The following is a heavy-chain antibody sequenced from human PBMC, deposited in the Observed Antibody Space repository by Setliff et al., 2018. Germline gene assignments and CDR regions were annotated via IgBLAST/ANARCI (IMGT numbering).Heavy chain of an antibody. CDR1: GYSFASYW. Sequence: GESLKISCKASGYSFASYWIAWVRQMPGKGLEWMGVIYPGDSDTRYSPSFQGRVTISADKSRTIAYLQWNSLKASDTAVYYCAGLGQWDALDIWGRGTMVTVSS. D-gene: IGHD6-19*01. CDR3: AGLGQWDALDI. J-gene: IGHJ3*02. V-gene: IGHV5-51*01. CDR2: IYPGDSDT.